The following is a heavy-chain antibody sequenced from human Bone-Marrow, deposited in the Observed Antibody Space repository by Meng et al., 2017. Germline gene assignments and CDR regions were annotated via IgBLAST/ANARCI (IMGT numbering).Heavy chain of an antibody. CDR1: GGSISSYY. J-gene: IGHJ6*02. Sequence: SETLSLTCTVSGGSISSYYWSWIRQPPGKGLEWIGYIYYSGSTNYNPSLKSRVTISVDTSKGQFSLKLSSVTAADTAVYYYARGYTYYYDSSGYYPDYYYYGMDVWGQGTTVTVSS. CDR2: IYYSGST. CDR3: ARGYTYYYDSSGYYPDYYYYGMDV. D-gene: IGHD3-22*01. V-gene: IGHV4-59*01.